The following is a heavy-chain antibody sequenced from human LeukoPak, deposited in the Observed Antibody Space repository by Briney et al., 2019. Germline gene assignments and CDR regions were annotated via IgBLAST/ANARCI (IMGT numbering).Heavy chain of an antibody. CDR1: GGSISSSNW. CDR3: ARGELEPNAFDI. CDR2: IYYSGST. J-gene: IGHJ3*02. Sequence: SGTLSLTCAVSGGSISSSNWWSWVRQHPGKGLEWIGYIYYSGSTYYNPSLKSRVTISVDTSKNQFSLKLSSVTAADTAVYYCARGELEPNAFDIWGQGTMVTVSS. D-gene: IGHD1-1*01. V-gene: IGHV4-4*02.